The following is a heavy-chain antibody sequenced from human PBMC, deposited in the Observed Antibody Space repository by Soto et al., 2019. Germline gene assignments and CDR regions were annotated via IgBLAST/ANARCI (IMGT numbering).Heavy chain of an antibody. J-gene: IGHJ4*02. CDR2: MNPNSGNT. Sequence: QVQLVQSGAEVKKPGASVKVSCKASGYTFTSYDINWVRQATGQGLEWMGWMNPNSGNTGYAQKFQGRVTMTRNTSISTAYMELSSLRSEDTAVYYCARGLYCSGGSCYSNISDYWGQGTLVTVSS. CDR1: GYTFTSYD. D-gene: IGHD2-15*01. CDR3: ARGLYCSGGSCYSNISDY. V-gene: IGHV1-8*01.